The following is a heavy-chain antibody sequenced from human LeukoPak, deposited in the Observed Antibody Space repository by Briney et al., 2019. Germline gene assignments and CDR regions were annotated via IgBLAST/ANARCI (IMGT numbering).Heavy chain of an antibody. CDR2: ISSSGSTI. J-gene: IGHJ6*04. V-gene: IGHV3-48*03. CDR1: GFTFSSYE. CDR3: AELGITMIGGV. D-gene: IGHD3-10*02. Sequence: SGGSLRLSCAASGFTFSSYEMNWVRQARGKGLEGVSYISSSGSTIYYGDCVKGRFTISTDNAKKSLYLQMNSLRAEDTAVYYCAELGITMIGGVWGKGTTVTISS.